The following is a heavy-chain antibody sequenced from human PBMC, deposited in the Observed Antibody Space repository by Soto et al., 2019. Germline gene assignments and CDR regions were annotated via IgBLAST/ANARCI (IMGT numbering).Heavy chain of an antibody. CDR3: ARSHIAAAGIVFDYYYYGMDV. J-gene: IGHJ6*02. CDR1: GFTFSSYG. V-gene: IGHV3-33*01. CDR2: IWYDGSNK. Sequence: PGGSLRLSCAASGFTFSSYGMHWVRQAPGKGLEWVAVIWYDGSNKYYADSVKGRFTISRDNSKNTLYLQMNSLRAEDTAVYYCARSHIAAAGIVFDYYYYGMDVWGQGTTVTVSS. D-gene: IGHD6-13*01.